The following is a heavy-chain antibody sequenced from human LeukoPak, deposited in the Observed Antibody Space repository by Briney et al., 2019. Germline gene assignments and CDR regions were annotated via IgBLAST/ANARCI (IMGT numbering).Heavy chain of an antibody. J-gene: IGHJ5*02. Sequence: SQTLSLTCVISGDSVSSNSAAWNWIRQSPSRGLEWLGRTYYRSKWFNDYAVSVKSRITIKPDTSKNQFSLQLDSVTPEDTAVYYCAGEPEQQLVRAWFDPWGQGTLVTVSS. V-gene: IGHV6-1*01. D-gene: IGHD6-13*01. CDR3: AGEPEQQLVRAWFDP. CDR2: TYYRSKWFN. CDR1: GDSVSSNSAA.